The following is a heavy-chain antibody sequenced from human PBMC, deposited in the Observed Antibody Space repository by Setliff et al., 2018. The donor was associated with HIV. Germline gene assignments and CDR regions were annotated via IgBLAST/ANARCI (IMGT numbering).Heavy chain of an antibody. D-gene: IGHD3-10*01. Sequence: SETLSLTCTVSGGSISNYYWSWIRQPPGKGLEWIGYIYYSGSTNYNPSLKSRVTILVDSSRNQFSLKLSSVTAADTAVYYCASLDGSESPYIYYYYMDVWGKGTAVTVSS. CDR1: GGSISNYY. CDR2: IYYSGST. V-gene: IGHV4-59*08. CDR3: ASLDGSESPYIYYYYMDV. J-gene: IGHJ6*03.